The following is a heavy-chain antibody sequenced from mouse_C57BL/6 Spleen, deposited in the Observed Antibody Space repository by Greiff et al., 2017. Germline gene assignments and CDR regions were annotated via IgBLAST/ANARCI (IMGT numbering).Heavy chain of an antibody. J-gene: IGHJ2*01. CDR1: GYSITSGYY. CDR2: ISYDGSN. V-gene: IGHV3-6*01. Sequence: EVKLVESGPGLVKPSQSLSLTCSVTGYSITSGYYWNWIRQFPGNKLEWMGYISYDGSNNYNPSLKNRISITRDTSKNQFFLKLNSVTTEDTATYYWAREGDYYGSSYRNYFDYWGQGTTLTVSS. CDR3: AREGDYYGSSYRNYFDY. D-gene: IGHD1-1*01.